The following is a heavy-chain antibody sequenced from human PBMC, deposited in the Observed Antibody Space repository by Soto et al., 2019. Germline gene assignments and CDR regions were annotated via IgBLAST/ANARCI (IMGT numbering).Heavy chain of an antibody. CDR2: ISYDGGNE. Sequence: QVQLVESGGGVVQPGRSLRLSCAASGFIFSSYAMHWVRQAPGKGLEWVAVISYDGGNEYNADSVRGRFTISRDNSKNTLYLQMNSLRADDTAVYYCARGNDYGSGNYYNVDYWGQGTLVTVSS. CDR1: GFIFSSYA. J-gene: IGHJ4*02. D-gene: IGHD3-10*01. V-gene: IGHV3-30-3*01. CDR3: ARGNDYGSGNYYNVDY.